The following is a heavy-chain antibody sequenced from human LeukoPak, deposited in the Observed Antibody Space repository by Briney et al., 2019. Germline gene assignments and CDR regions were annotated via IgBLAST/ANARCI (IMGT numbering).Heavy chain of an antibody. CDR1: GFTFDDYA. J-gene: IGHJ4*02. Sequence: GGSLRLSCAASGFTFDDYAMHWVRQAPGKGLEWVSLISGDGGSTYYADSVKGRFTISRVNSKNSLYLQMNSLRTEDTALYYCAKDIGDIVVVVAGPFDYWGQGTLVTVSS. CDR2: ISGDGGST. CDR3: AKDIGDIVVVVAGPFDY. V-gene: IGHV3-43*02. D-gene: IGHD2-15*01.